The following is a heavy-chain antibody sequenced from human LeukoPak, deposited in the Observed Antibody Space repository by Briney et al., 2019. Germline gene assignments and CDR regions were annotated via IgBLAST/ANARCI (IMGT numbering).Heavy chain of an antibody. CDR3: ARTLLNNWFDP. CDR1: GGSISSYY. CDR2: IYYSGST. V-gene: IGHV4-59*01. D-gene: IGHD3-16*01. J-gene: IGHJ5*02. Sequence: SETLSLTCTVSGGSISSYYWSWIRQPPGKGLERIRYIYYSGSTNYNPSLKSRVTISVDTSKNQFSLKLSSVTAADTAVYYCARTLLNNWFDPWGQGTLVTVSS.